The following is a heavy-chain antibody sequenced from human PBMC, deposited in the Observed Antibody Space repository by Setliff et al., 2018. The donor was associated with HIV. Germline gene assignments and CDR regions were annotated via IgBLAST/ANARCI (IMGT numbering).Heavy chain of an antibody. J-gene: IGHJ4*02. CDR1: GDSIISSRNF. V-gene: IGHV4-39*01. CDR2: IHSSGST. Sequence: SETLSLTCTVSGDSIISSRNFWGWIRQPPGKGLEWIGNIHSSGSTYYNPSLKSRVFISVDLSINQFSLKLHSVTAADTAVYYCASQYCSAGSCYSDYWGQGTLVTVSS. D-gene: IGHD2-15*01. CDR3: ASQYCSAGSCYSDY.